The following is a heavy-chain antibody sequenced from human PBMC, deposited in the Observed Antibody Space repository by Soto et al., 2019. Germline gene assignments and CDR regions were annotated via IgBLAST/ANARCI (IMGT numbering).Heavy chain of an antibody. V-gene: IGHV3-23*01. CDR2: ISDSGGNT. CDR3: AKGIKWELPFDY. CDR1: GFTFSSYA. D-gene: IGHD1-26*01. J-gene: IGHJ4*02. Sequence: LRLSCAASGFTFSSYAMSWVRQAPGKGLEWVSAISDSGGNTYYADSVKGRFTISRDNSKSTLHLQMNSLRAEDAAVYYCAKGIKWELPFDYWGQGTLVTVSS.